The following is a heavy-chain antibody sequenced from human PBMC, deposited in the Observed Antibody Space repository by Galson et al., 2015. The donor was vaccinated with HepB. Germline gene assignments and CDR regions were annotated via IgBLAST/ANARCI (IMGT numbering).Heavy chain of an antibody. D-gene: IGHD6-19*01. Sequence: SVKVSCKASGYTFTSYAMHCVRQAPGQRLEWMGWINAGNGNTKYSQKFQGRVTITRDTSASTAYMELSSLRSEDTAVYYCARGVAGKGREDFDYWGQGTLVTVSS. J-gene: IGHJ4*02. CDR1: GYTFTSYA. CDR3: ARGVAGKGREDFDY. CDR2: INAGNGNT. V-gene: IGHV1-3*01.